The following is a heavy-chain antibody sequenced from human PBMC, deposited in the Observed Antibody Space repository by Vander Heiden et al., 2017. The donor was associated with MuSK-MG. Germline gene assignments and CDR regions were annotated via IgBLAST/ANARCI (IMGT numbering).Heavy chain of an antibody. J-gene: IGHJ3*02. CDR3: ARGVHGDCSSTSCYSGEAWVPRNDAFDI. CDR2: IIPILGIA. CDR1: GGTFSSYA. Sequence: QVQLVQSGAEVKKPGSSVKVSCKASGGTFSSYAISWVRQAPGQGLEWMGGIIPILGIANYAQKFQGRVTITADKSTSTAYMELSSLRSEDTAVYYCARGVHGDCSSTSCYSGEAWVPRNDAFDIWGQGTMVTASS. D-gene: IGHD2-2*01. V-gene: IGHV1-69*10.